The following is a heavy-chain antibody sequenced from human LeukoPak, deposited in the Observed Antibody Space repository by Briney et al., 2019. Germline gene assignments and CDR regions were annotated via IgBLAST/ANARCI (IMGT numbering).Heavy chain of an antibody. V-gene: IGHV3-30-3*01. CDR1: KFSFSDYA. CDR3: ARDLKWLQTFDH. CDR2: ISFDGSNK. D-gene: IGHD5-24*01. Sequence: PEGSLRLSCAASKFSFSDYAMHWVRQAPGKGLEWVAIISFDGSNKNYADSVKGRFIISRDNSRNTLYLQMNSLTAEDTAVYFCARDLKWLQTFDHWGQGSLVSVSS. J-gene: IGHJ4*02.